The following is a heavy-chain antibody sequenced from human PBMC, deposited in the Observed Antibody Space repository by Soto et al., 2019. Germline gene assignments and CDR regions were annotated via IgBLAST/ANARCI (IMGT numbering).Heavy chain of an antibody. V-gene: IGHV1-3*01. D-gene: IGHD2-15*01. J-gene: IGHJ5*02. Sequence: ASVKVSCKASGYTFTSYAMHWVRQAPGQRLEWMGWINAGNGNTKYSQKFQGRVTISKDTSKNQVALKMTNMDPVDTATYYCVRGGTYNWFDPWGQGTLVTVSS. CDR2: INAGNGNT. CDR3: VRGGTYNWFDP. CDR1: GYTFTSYA.